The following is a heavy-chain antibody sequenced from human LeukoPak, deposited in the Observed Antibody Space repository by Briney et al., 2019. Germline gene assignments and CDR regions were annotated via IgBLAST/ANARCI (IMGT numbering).Heavy chain of an antibody. CDR2: INHSGST. J-gene: IGHJ4*02. Sequence: PSETLSLTCTVSGGSISSYYWSWIRQPPGKGLEWIGEINHSGSTNYNLSLKSRVTISVDTSKNQFSLKLSSVTAADTAVYYCARRIVGANFDYWGQGTLVTVSS. V-gene: IGHV4-34*01. CDR1: GGSISSYY. CDR3: ARRIVGANFDY. D-gene: IGHD1-26*01.